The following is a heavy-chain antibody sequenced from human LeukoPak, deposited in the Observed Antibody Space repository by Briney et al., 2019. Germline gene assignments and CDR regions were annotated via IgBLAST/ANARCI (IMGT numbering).Heavy chain of an antibody. J-gene: IGHJ4*02. Sequence: GASVKVSCKASGYTFTAYYMHWVRQAPGQGLEWMGWINPNSGGTNYAQKFQGRVTMTRDTSISTAYMELSRLRSDDTAVYYCARERRTWGIAAALGYWGQGTLVTVSS. CDR2: INPNSGGT. CDR3: ARERRTWGIAAALGY. V-gene: IGHV1-2*02. CDR1: GYTFTAYY. D-gene: IGHD6-13*01.